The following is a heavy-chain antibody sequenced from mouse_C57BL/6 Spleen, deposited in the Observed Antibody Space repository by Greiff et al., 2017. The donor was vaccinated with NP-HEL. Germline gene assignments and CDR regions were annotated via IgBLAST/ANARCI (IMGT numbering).Heavy chain of an antibody. Sequence: EVMLVESGGGLVQPGGSLSLSCAASGFTFTDYYMSWVRQPPGKALEWLGFIRNKANGYTTEYSASVKGRFTISRDNSQSILYLQMNALRAEDSATYYCARWNWDGDYWYFDVWGTGTTVTVSS. J-gene: IGHJ1*03. CDR3: ARWNWDGDYWYFDV. CDR2: IRNKANGYTT. V-gene: IGHV7-3*01. CDR1: GFTFTDYY. D-gene: IGHD4-1*01.